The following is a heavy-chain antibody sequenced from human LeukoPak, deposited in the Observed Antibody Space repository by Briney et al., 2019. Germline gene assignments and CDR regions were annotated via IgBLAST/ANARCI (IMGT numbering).Heavy chain of an antibody. Sequence: PSETLSLTCTVSGGSISSYYWSWIRQPAGKGLEWIGRIYTSGSTNYNPSLKSRVTMSVDTSKNQFSLKLSSVTAADTAVYYGARSLGMESYYYYGMDVWGQGTTVTVSS. J-gene: IGHJ6*02. CDR1: GGSISSYY. V-gene: IGHV4-4*07. CDR3: ARSLGMESYYYYGMDV. D-gene: IGHD1-14*01. CDR2: IYTSGST.